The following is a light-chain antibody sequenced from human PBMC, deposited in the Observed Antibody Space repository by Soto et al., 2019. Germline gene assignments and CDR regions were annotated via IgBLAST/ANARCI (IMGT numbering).Light chain of an antibody. V-gene: IGLV1-47*02. CDR3: AAWDDNLSEVV. Sequence: QSVLTHSPWTSSTPRHGVSISCSGGGSNIGTFYVSCYQHVPGTAPRLLIYANNQRPSGVPDRFSGSKSGTSASLAISGLRSEAEAYYYCAAWDDNLSEVVFGGGSK. J-gene: IGLJ2*01. CDR1: GSNIGTFY. CDR2: ANN.